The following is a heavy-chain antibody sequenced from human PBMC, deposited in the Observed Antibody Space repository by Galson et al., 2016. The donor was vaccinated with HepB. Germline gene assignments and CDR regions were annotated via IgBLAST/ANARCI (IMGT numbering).Heavy chain of an antibody. J-gene: IGHJ5*01. V-gene: IGHV3-11*01. D-gene: IGHD6-13*01. CDR2: TSSRASTM. CDR3: AREEILQQQLVQDS. Sequence: SLRLSCAASGFTFTDFYMSWIRQAPGKGLEWVAFTSSRASTMSYADSVSGRFTISRDNAKNSVYLQMNSLRAEDTAVYYCAREEILQQQLVQDSWGQGTLVTVSS. CDR1: GFTFTDFY.